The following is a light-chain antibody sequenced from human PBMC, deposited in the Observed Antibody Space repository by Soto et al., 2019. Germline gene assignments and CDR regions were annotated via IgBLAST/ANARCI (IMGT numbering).Light chain of an antibody. CDR3: QQAYSTPT. CDR1: QDIYIY. Sequence: DIQLTQSPSSLSASVGDRVTMTCRASQDIYIYLNWYQHRPGEAPNLLIYKASKLQSGVPSRFSGSGSGTDFTLTISSLQLEDIGTYYCQQAYSTPTFGQGTKVEIK. J-gene: IGKJ1*01. CDR2: KAS. V-gene: IGKV1-39*01.